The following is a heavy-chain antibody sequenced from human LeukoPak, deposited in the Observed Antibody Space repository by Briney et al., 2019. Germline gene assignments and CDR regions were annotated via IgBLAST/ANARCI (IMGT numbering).Heavy chain of an antibody. J-gene: IGHJ4*02. D-gene: IGHD1-26*01. CDR1: GGSFSGYY. CDR2: INHSGST. CDR3: AQWELLRRGLSY. Sequence: SETPSLTCAVYGGSFSGYYWSWIRQPPGKGLEWIGEINHSGSTNYNPSLKSRVTISVDTSKNQFSLKLSSVTAADTAVYYCAQWELLRRGLSYWGQGTLVTVSS. V-gene: IGHV4-34*01.